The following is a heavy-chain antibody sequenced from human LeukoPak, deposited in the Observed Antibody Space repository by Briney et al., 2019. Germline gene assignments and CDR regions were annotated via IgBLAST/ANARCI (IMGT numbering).Heavy chain of an antibody. D-gene: IGHD5-12*01. J-gene: IGHJ4*02. Sequence: SETLSLTCTVSGGSISSSSYYWGWIRQPPGKGLEWIGSIYYSGSTYYNPSLKSRVTISVDTSKNQFSLKLSSVTAADTAVYYCARERSGYDSDYWGQGTLVTVSS. CDR2: IYYSGST. V-gene: IGHV4-39*07. CDR3: ARERSGYDSDY. CDR1: GGSISSSSYY.